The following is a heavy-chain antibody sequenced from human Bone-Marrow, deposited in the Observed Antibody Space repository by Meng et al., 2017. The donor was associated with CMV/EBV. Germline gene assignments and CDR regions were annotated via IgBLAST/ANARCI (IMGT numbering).Heavy chain of an antibody. D-gene: IGHD6-6*01. J-gene: IGHJ4*02. Sequence: ASVKVSCKASGYTFTSYDINWVRQATGQGLEWMGWMNPNSGDTGYAQNFQGRVTMTRNTSISTAYMELSSLRSEDTAVYYCARFPPLYSSSSGRVYWGQGALVTVSS. CDR3: ARFPPLYSSSSGRVY. V-gene: IGHV1-8*01. CDR1: GYTFTSYD. CDR2: MNPNSGDT.